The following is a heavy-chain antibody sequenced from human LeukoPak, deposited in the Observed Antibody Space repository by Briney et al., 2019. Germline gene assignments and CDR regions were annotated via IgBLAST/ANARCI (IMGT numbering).Heavy chain of an antibody. J-gene: IGHJ4*02. V-gene: IGHV4-59*08. CDR1: GGSISSYY. Sequence: SETLSLTCTVSGGSISSYYWSWIRQPPGKGLEWIGYIYYSGSTNYNPSLKSRVTISVDTSKNQFSLKLSSVTAADTAVYYCARHREMATIYFDYWGQGTLVTVSS. CDR3: ARHREMATIYFDY. CDR2: IYYSGST. D-gene: IGHD5-24*01.